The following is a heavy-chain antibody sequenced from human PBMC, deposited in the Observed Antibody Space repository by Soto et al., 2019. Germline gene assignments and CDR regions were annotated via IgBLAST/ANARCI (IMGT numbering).Heavy chain of an antibody. CDR3: ARNGAYSSCQFGMDV. D-gene: IGHD6-6*01. V-gene: IGHV1-69*19. Sequence: QVQLVQSGADVKKPGSSVKVSCKASGGTLNNNTFSWVRQAPGQGLEWMGGIVTVFGTANHAQKFQGRLTITADPSTNTVYMELSSLRSEDTAVYYCARNGAYSSCQFGMDVWGQGTTVTVSS. CDR2: IVTVFGTA. CDR1: GGTLNNNT. J-gene: IGHJ6*02.